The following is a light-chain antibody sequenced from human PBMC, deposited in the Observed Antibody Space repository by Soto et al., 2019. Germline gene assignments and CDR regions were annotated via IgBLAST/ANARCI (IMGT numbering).Light chain of an antibody. CDR3: QQSYSAPIT. Sequence: DMQMTQSPSSLSAAVADRVTITSRASQSISTYLNWYQQKPGKAPTLLIYTASTLQSAVPSRFSASGSGTGFTLTISSLQPEDFATYYCQQSYSAPITFGQGTRLEIK. V-gene: IGKV1-39*01. CDR1: QSISTY. CDR2: TAS. J-gene: IGKJ5*01.